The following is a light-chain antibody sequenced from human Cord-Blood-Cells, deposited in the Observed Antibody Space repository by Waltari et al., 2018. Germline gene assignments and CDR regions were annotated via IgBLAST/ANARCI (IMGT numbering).Light chain of an antibody. J-gene: IGKJ2*01. Sequence: DIQMTQSPSTLSASVGDRVTITCRASQSISSWVAWYQQKPGKAPKLLIYDASSLESGVPSRFSGSGSGTEFTLTISILQPDDFATYYCQQYNSYSYTFGQGTKLEIK. V-gene: IGKV1-5*01. CDR2: DAS. CDR3: QQYNSYSYT. CDR1: QSISSW.